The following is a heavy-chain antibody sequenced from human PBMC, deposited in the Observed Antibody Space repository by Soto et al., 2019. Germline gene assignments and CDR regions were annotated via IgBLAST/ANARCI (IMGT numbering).Heavy chain of an antibody. CDR2: INAGNSNT. V-gene: IGHV1-3*01. CDR1: GYTFTSYA. D-gene: IGHD4-4*01. Sequence: QVQLVQSGAEVKKPGASVKVSCKASGYTFTSYAMHWVRQAPGQRLEWMGWINAGNSNTKYSQKFQGRVTITRDTSASTAYMELSSLRSEDTAVYYCAIIQEDYRVDYWGQGTLVTVSS. J-gene: IGHJ4*02. CDR3: AIIQEDYRVDY.